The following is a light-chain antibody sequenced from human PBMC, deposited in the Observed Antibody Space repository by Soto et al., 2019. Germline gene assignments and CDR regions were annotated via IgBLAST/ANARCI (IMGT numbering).Light chain of an antibody. CDR3: KQSYSTPIS. CDR1: QGISSY. Sequence: IQSTQSPSSLSASVGDRVTITCRASQGISSYLAWYQQNPGKAPKLLIYAASTLQSGVPSRFSGSGSGTDFTLTIRSLQPEDFATYYCKQSYSTPISFGQGTRLEIK. V-gene: IGKV1-39*01. CDR2: AAS. J-gene: IGKJ5*01.